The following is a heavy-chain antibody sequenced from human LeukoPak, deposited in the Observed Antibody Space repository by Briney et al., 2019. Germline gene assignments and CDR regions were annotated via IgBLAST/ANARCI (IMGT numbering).Heavy chain of an antibody. V-gene: IGHV1-2*04. CDR2: INPNSGGT. D-gene: IGHD4-17*01. CDR1: GYTFTGYY. Sequence: ASVKVSCKASGYTFTGYYMHWVRQAPGQGLEWMGWINPNSGGTNYAQKFQGWVTMTRDTSISTAYMELSRLRSDDTAVYYCARDRGLIDYGDYHDAFDIWGQGTMVTVSS. CDR3: ARDRGLIDYGDYHDAFDI. J-gene: IGHJ3*02.